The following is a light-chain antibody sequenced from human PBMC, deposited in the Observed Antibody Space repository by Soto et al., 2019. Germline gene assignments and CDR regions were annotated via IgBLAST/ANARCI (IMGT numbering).Light chain of an antibody. CDR3: LQHNSYPLT. CDR2: AAS. V-gene: IGKV1-17*01. CDR1: QGIRND. J-gene: IGKJ4*01. Sequence: DTHMTSAXSSLSASLGDRGTITCRTSQGIRNDLGWYQQKPGKAPKRLIYAASSLQSGVPSRFSGSGSGTEFTLTISSMQPEDFATYYCLQHNSYPLTFGGGTKVDIK.